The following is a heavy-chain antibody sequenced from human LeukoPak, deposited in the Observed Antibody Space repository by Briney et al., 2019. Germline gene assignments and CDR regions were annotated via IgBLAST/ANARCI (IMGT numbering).Heavy chain of an antibody. CDR1: GGTFSSYA. J-gene: IGHJ5*02. D-gene: IGHD2-15*01. V-gene: IGHV1-69*04. CDR3: ARDRFPRGGYCSGGSCYSWFDP. Sequence: SEKVSCKASGGTFSSYAISWVRQAPGQGLEWMGRIIPILGIANYAQKFQGRVTITADKSTSTAYMELSSLRSEDTAVYYCARDRFPRGGYCSGGSCYSWFDPWGQGTLVTVSS. CDR2: IIPILGIA.